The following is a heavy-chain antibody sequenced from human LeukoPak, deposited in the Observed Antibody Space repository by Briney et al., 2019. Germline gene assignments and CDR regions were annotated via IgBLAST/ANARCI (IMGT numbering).Heavy chain of an antibody. Sequence: PSETLSLTCTVSGYSISSGYYWGWIRQPPGKGLEWIGSIYHSGSTYYNPSLKSRVTISVDTSKNQFSLKLSSVTAADTAVYYCARRGPYYDSRGYFPPPQNWFDPWGHGTLVTVSS. CDR1: GYSISSGYY. CDR3: ARRGPYYDSRGYFPPPQNWFDP. CDR2: IYHSGST. D-gene: IGHD3-22*01. J-gene: IGHJ5*02. V-gene: IGHV4-38-2*02.